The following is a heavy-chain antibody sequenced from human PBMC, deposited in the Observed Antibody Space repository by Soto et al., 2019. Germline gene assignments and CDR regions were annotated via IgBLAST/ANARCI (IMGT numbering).Heavy chain of an antibody. Sequence: SETLSLTCTISGGSIGSYYWSWIRQSPGQGLEWIGYIIYSGSSDYNPSLKSRVTMSIDTSKNQFSLNVTSVTDADTAVYYCASSSTGHLSSHYFDYWGQGTLVTVSS. CDR1: GGSIGSYY. CDR2: IIYSGSS. V-gene: IGHV4-59*01. CDR3: ASSSTGHLSSHYFDY. J-gene: IGHJ4*02. D-gene: IGHD4-17*01.